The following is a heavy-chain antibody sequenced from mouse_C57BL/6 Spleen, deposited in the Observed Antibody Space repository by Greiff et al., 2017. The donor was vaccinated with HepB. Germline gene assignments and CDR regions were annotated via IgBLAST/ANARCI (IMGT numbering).Heavy chain of an antibody. CDR1: GYTFTSYW. Sequence: QVQLQQPGAELVKPGASVKLSCKASGYTFTSYWMHWVKQRPGQGLEWIGMIHPNRGSTNYNEKFKSKATLTVDKSSSTAYMQLSSLTSEDSAVYYCARRQLRLGYAMDYWGQGTSVTVSS. V-gene: IGHV1-64*01. CDR2: IHPNRGST. CDR3: ARRQLRLGYAMDY. J-gene: IGHJ4*01. D-gene: IGHD3-2*02.